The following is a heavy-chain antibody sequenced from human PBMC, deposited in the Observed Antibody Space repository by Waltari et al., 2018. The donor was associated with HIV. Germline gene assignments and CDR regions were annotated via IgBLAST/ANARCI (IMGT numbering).Heavy chain of an antibody. CDR3: ARRQQLTD. CDR1: GFTFSSSW. Sequence: EVRLVESGGGLVQPGGSLRLSCAASGFTFSSSWMTWCRQAPGKGLGWVSKIKEDGSEIHYVDSVKGRFTISRDNAKNALYLQMNSLRAEDTAVYYCARRQQLTDWGQGTLVTVSS. V-gene: IGHV3-7*01. D-gene: IGHD6-13*01. J-gene: IGHJ4*02. CDR2: IKEDGSEI.